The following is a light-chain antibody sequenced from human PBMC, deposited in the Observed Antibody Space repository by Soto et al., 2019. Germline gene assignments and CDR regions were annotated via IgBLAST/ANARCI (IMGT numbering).Light chain of an antibody. CDR3: QQYSDWPLT. V-gene: IGKV3-15*01. Sequence: EIVMTQSPATLSVSPGERATLSCRASQSVRSNYLAWYQQKPGQAPRLLIYDASTRATGIPARFSGSGSGTEFTLTISSLPSEDLAVYLLQQYSDWPLTFGPGTKVDI. J-gene: IGKJ3*01. CDR1: QSVRSN. CDR2: DAS.